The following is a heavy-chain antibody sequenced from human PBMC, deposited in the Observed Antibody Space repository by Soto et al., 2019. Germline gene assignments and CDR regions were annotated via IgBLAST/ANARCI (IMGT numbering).Heavy chain of an antibody. CDR3: ALVLLGYCSGGSCPLGY. CDR2: ISAYNGNT. Sequence: PSVKVSCKASGYTFTTYIIHWVRQAPGQGLEWMGWISAYNGNTNYAQKLQGRVTMTTDTSTSTAYMELRSLRSDDTAVYYCALVLLGYCSGGSCPLGYWGQGTLVTVSS. V-gene: IGHV1-18*01. CDR1: GYTFTTYI. J-gene: IGHJ4*02. D-gene: IGHD2-15*01.